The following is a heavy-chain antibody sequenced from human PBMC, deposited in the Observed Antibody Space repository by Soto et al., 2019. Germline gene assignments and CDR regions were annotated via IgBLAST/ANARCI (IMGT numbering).Heavy chain of an antibody. J-gene: IGHJ6*02. D-gene: IGHD3-9*01. CDR3: ARDVYDILTGYYQYYGMDV. CDR2: IIPIFGTA. CDR1: GGTFSSYA. Sequence: QVQLVQSGAEVKKPGSSVKVSCKASGGTFSSYAISWVRQAPGQGLEWMGGIIPIFGTANYAQKFQGRGTITADESTSTAYMELSSLRSEDTAVYYCARDVYDILTGYYQYYGMDVWGQGTTVTVSS. V-gene: IGHV1-69*01.